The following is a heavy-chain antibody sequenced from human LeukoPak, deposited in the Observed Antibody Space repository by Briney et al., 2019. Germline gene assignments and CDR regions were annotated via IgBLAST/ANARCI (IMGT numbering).Heavy chain of an antibody. CDR1: GFTFTAYA. D-gene: IGHD3-22*01. Sequence: GGSLRLPCAASGFTFTAYAMSWVRQAPGKGLEWVSAISGSAYYTSYADSVKGRFTISRDNSKNTLYLQMNSLRAEDTALYYCAKHKVATKVKDYWGQGTLVTVSS. CDR2: ISGSAYYT. CDR3: AKHKVATKVKDY. V-gene: IGHV3-23*01. J-gene: IGHJ4*02.